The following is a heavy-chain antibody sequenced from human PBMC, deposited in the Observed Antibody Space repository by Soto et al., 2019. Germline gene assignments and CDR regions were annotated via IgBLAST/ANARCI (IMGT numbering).Heavy chain of an antibody. V-gene: IGHV3-21*01. J-gene: IGHJ4*02. D-gene: IGHD2-21*02. CDR1: GFSFSSYS. CDR2: ISGGGSFR. Sequence: LRLSCASSGFSFSSYSMNWVSRSATKGLEWVSSISGGGSFRFFPDSLKGRFTISRDNARESVTLKMNNLRVEDTATYYCARGLRDCGCFDYWGRGAWVTVSS. CDR3: ARGLRDCGCFDY.